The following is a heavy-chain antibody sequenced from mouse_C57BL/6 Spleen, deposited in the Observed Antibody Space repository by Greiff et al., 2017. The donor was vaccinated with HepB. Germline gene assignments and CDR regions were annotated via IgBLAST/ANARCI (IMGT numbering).Heavy chain of an antibody. CDR3: AYDKYFDV. Sequence: VQLQQSGAELAKPGASVKLSCKASGYTFTSYWMHWVKQRPGQGLEWIGYINPSSGYTKYNQKFKDKATLTAEQSSSTAYMQLSSLTYEDSAVYYCAYDKYFDVWGTGTTVTVSS. CDR1: GYTFTSYW. V-gene: IGHV1-7*01. CDR2: INPSSGYT. J-gene: IGHJ1*03. D-gene: IGHD2-12*01.